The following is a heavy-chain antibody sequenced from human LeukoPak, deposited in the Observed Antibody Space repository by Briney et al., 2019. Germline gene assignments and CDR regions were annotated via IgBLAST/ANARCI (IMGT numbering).Heavy chain of an antibody. Sequence: GASVKVSCKTSGYRFSDYGISWARQAPGQGLQWMGWINTYNGNTEYAQSLQGRATMTIDTATATAYLEVRSLISDDTAVYYCARDLGEGAKRDLDFWGQGTLVTVSS. CDR1: GYRFSDYG. D-gene: IGHD1-26*01. CDR2: INTYNGNT. V-gene: IGHV1-18*01. J-gene: IGHJ4*02. CDR3: ARDLGEGAKRDLDF.